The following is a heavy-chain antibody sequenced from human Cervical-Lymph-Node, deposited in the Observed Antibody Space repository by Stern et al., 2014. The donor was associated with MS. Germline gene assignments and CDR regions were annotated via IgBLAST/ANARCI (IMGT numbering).Heavy chain of an antibody. D-gene: IGHD3-9*01. J-gene: IGHJ6*02. Sequence: QVQLVQSGAEVKQPGSSVNVSCKASGGTFRSYGFSWVRQAPGQGLEWMGGIIPIFGVTNYEQKYQGRVTIIADESTSTVYMELSSLRSEDTAVYYCARHFDWLLGAEDYGMDVWGQGTTVTVSS. CDR3: ARHFDWLLGAEDYGMDV. V-gene: IGHV1-69*01. CDR1: GGTFRSYG. CDR2: IIPIFGVT.